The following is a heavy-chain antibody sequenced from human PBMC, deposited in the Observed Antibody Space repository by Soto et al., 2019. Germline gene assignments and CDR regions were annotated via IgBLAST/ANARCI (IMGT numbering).Heavy chain of an antibody. V-gene: IGHV3-21*01. J-gene: IGHJ5*02. CDR1: GFTFSSYS. Sequence: PGGSLRLSCAASGFTFSSYSMNWVRQAPGKGLEWVSSISSSSSYIYYADSVKGRFTISRDNAKNSLYLQMNSLRAEDTAVYYCAREGYYYDSSGPTTYNWFDPWGQGTLVTVSS. CDR2: ISSSSSYI. CDR3: AREGYYYDSSGPTTYNWFDP. D-gene: IGHD3-22*01.